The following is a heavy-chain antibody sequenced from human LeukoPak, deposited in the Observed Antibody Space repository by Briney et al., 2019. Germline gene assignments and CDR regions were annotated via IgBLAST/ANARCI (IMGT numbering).Heavy chain of an antibody. CDR3: ARRSPGIAAAGRIGIRVSYFDY. CDR2: IYYSGST. CDR1: GYSIGSGYF. J-gene: IGHJ4*02. D-gene: IGHD6-13*01. V-gene: IGHV4-38-2*01. Sequence: SETLSLTCGVSGYSIGSGYFWAWIRQPPGKGLEWIGSIYYSGSTYYNPSLKSRVTISVDTSKNQFSLKLSSVTAADTAVYYCARRSPGIAAAGRIGIRVSYFDYWGQGTLVTVSS.